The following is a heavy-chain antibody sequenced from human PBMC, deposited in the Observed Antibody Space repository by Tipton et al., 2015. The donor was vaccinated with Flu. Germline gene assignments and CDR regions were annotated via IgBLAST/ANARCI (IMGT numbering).Heavy chain of an antibody. Sequence: SLRLSCAASGFTFSRYGMHWVRQAPDKGLEWVGIVWYDGSIAYYADSVKGRFTISRDKSKNTLYLQMGSLRAEDTAVYYCARDTAELTFDYWGQGTLVTVSA. J-gene: IGHJ4*02. V-gene: IGHV3-33*08. CDR1: GFTFSRYG. D-gene: IGHD4-17*01. CDR3: ARDTAELTFDY. CDR2: VWYDGSIA.